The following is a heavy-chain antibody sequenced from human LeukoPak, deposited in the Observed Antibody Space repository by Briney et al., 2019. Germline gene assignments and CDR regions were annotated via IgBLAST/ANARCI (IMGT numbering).Heavy chain of an antibody. CDR2: INSDGSST. Sequence: PGGSLLLSCAASGFTFSSYWMHWVRQAPGKGLVWVSRINSDGSSTSYADSVKGRFTISRDNAKNTLYLQMNSLRAEDTAVYYCARPMWGGSGSYLPLDYWGQGTLVTVSS. V-gene: IGHV3-74*01. J-gene: IGHJ4*02. CDR1: GFTFSSYW. D-gene: IGHD3-10*01. CDR3: ARPMWGGSGSYLPLDY.